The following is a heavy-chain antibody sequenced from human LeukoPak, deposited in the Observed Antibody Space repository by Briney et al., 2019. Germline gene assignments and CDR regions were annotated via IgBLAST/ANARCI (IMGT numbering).Heavy chain of an antibody. J-gene: IGHJ4*02. Sequence: ASVKVSCKASGYTFTDYYMHWVRQAPGQGLEWMGWMDPKSGEANHAQKFQDRVIMTRDTSINTAYMELSRLRSDDTAVYYCALEVYYSDNSAFDYWGQGTLVTVSS. CDR3: ALEVYYSDNSAFDY. D-gene: IGHD3-22*01. CDR2: MDPKSGEA. CDR1: GYTFTDYY. V-gene: IGHV1-2*02.